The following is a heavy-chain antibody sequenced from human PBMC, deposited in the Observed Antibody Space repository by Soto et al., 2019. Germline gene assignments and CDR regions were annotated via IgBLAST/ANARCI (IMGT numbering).Heavy chain of an antibody. V-gene: IGHV3-48*03. CDR2: ISSSGSTI. Sequence: EVQLVESGGGLVQPGGSLRLSCAASGFTFSSYEMNWVRQAPGKGLEWVSYISSSGSTIYYADSVKGRFTISRDNAKNSLYLQMNSLRAEDTAVYYCARISSAWSWYFQHWGQGTLVTVSS. CDR1: GFTFSSYE. CDR3: ARISSAWSWYFQH. J-gene: IGHJ1*01. D-gene: IGHD6-19*01.